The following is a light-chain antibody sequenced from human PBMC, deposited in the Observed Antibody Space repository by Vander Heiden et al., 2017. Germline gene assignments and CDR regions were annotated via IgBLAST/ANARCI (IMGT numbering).Light chain of an antibody. V-gene: IGKV3-20*01. CDR1: QSVSRN. Sequence: EIVLTQSPGTLSLSPGERATLSCRASQSVSRNLAWFQQQPGQAPRLLIYDTSSRATAIPDRFSGSGSGTDFTLIISRREPEDFAMYFCFQYGSEPPYSFGQGTKLEIK. J-gene: IGKJ2*03. CDR2: DTS. CDR3: FQYGSEPPYS.